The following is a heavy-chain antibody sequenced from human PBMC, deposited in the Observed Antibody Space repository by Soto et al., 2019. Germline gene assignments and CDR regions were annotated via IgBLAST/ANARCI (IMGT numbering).Heavy chain of an antibody. CDR1: GGSISSGDYY. D-gene: IGHD3-22*01. J-gene: IGHJ3*02. V-gene: IGHV4-30-4*01. Sequence: QVQLQESGPGLVKPSQTLSLTCTVSGGSISSGDYYWSWIRQPPGKGLEWIGYIYYSGSTYYNPSLTSRVTISVDTSKNPFSLKLRSVTAADTAVYYCASPLRRHYDSSGYSAFDIWGQGTMVTVSS. CDR2: IYYSGST. CDR3: ASPLRRHYDSSGYSAFDI.